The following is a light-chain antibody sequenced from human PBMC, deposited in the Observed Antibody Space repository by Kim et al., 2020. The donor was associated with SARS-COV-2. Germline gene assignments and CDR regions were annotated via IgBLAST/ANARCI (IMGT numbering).Light chain of an antibody. CDR1: QSLLHSNGYNY. CDR3: QQYYSTPPT. CDR2: LGS. Sequence: PASISCRSSQSLLHSNGYNYLDWYLQKPGQSPQLLIYLGSNRASGVPDRFSGSGSGTDFTLTISSLQAEDVAVYYCQQYYSTPPTFGQGTKVDIK. J-gene: IGKJ1*01. V-gene: IGKV2-28*01.